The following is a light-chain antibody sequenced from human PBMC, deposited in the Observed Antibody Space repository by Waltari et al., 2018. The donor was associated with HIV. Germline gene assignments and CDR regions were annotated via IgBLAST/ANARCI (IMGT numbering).Light chain of an antibody. J-gene: IGLJ1*01. CDR3: ASWDDSLDGFYV. Sequence: QSVLTQPPSVSGTPGQRVTISCSGSSSNLGTNTVNWYQVLPGPAPQLLIYIRNQRPSVVPDPFCGSRSVPVASRASSGLQSQDEADYYCASWDDSLDGFYVFGSGTKVTGL. CDR2: IRN. CDR1: SSNLGTNT. V-gene: IGLV1-44*01.